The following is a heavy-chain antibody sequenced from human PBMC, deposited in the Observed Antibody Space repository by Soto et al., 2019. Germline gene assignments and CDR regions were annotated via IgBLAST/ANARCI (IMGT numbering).Heavy chain of an antibody. CDR3: ARHYGSGSYADWFDP. Sequence: PSETLSLTCTVSGGSISSSSYYWGWIRQPPGKGLEWIGSIYYSGSTYYNPSLKSRVTISVDTSKNQFSLKLSSVTAADTAVYYCARHYGSGSYADWFDPWGQGTLVTVSS. CDR1: GGSISSSSYY. D-gene: IGHD3-10*01. V-gene: IGHV4-39*01. J-gene: IGHJ5*02. CDR2: IYYSGST.